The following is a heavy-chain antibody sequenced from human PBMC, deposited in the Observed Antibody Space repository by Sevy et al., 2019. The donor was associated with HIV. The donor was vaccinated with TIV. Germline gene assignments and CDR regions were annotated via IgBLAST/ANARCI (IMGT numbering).Heavy chain of an antibody. CDR1: GGSFSGYY. V-gene: IGHV4-34*01. J-gene: IGHJ4*02. D-gene: IGHD6-19*01. CDR3: ARDGRIAVARGFDY. Sequence: SETLSLTCAVYGGSFSGYYWNWIRHPPGKALEWIGEINHSGSTNYNPSLKSRVTISVDTSKNQFSLKLNSVTAADTAVYYCARDGRIAVARGFDYWGQGILVTVSS. CDR2: INHSGST.